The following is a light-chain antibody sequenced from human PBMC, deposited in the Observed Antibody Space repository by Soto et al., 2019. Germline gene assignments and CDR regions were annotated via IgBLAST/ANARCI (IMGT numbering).Light chain of an antibody. CDR3: SSYTSSTTVV. J-gene: IGLJ2*01. V-gene: IGLV2-14*01. Sequence: QSALTQPASVSGSPGQSITISCTGTSSDVGGYNYVSWYQQHPGKAPKLMIYDVSNRPSGGSNRFSRSKSGNTASLTISGLQAQDEGDFYFSSYTSSTTVVFGGGTKLTVL. CDR1: SSDVGGYNY. CDR2: DVS.